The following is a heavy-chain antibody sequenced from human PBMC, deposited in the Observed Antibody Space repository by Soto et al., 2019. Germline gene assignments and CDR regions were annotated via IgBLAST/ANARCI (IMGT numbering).Heavy chain of an antibody. CDR1: GGSINTFY. CDR3: AREGSYSAYNFAHGIQLWYFDF. D-gene: IGHD5-12*01. J-gene: IGHJ4*02. V-gene: IGHV4-4*07. CDR2: IFSSGST. Sequence: SETLSLTCTVSGGSINTFYWGWVRQPPGKGLEWIGRIFSSGSTSFNPSLESRVAMSVDTSKNHFSLNLSSVTAADMAVYYCAREGSYSAYNFAHGIQLWYFDFWGQGALVTVSS.